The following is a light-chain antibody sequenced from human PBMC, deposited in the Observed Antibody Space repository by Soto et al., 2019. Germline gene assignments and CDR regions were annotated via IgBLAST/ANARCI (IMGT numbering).Light chain of an antibody. CDR1: RSNIGNNY. CDR3: SATDDSLGGPV. J-gene: IGLJ2*01. Sequence: VLTQPPSASGTPGQRVTISCSGSRSNIGNNYVYWYQQVPGTAPKLLIYTNDQRPSGVPDRFSASKSGTSASLAISGLRSEDEADYFCSATDDSLGGPVFGGGTKVTVL. CDR2: TND. V-gene: IGLV1-47*02.